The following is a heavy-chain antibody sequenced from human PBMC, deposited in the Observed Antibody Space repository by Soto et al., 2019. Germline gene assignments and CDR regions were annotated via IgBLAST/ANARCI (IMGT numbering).Heavy chain of an antibody. D-gene: IGHD6-13*01. CDR1: GGSITSSFY. V-gene: IGHV4-39*01. CDR2: IYGTGNT. J-gene: IGHJ6*02. CDR3: RSSSRSSTDV. Sequence: QLQLQESGPGLVKPSETLSLSCTVSGGSITSSFYWGWIRQPPGKGLEWIGSIYGTGNTYYNPSLKGRVSISAATSKNPFSVNLISVTAADTAVYYCRSSSRSSTDVGGQGATVTVSS.